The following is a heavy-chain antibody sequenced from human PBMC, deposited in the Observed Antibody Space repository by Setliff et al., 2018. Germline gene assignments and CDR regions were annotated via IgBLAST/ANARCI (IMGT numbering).Heavy chain of an antibody. V-gene: IGHV4-38-2*01. CDR1: GYSISSGHF. Sequence: SETLSLTCGVSGYSISSGHFWGWIRQPPGKGLEWLGNIFHSGSTYYNPTLNSRVTMSVDTSKNQFSLKLTSVTAADMAVYYCRFWSGYYKNDYWAQGTLVTVSS. J-gene: IGHJ4*02. CDR3: RFWSGYYKNDY. CDR2: IFHSGST. D-gene: IGHD3-3*01.